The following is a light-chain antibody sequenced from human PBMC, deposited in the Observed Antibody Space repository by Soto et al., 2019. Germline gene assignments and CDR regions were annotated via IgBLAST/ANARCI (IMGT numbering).Light chain of an antibody. Sequence: EIVLTQSPGTLSLSPGERATLSCRASQSIGSSYLAWYQQKPGQAPRLLMYGASSRATGIPDTFSGSGSGTDFTLTISRLEPEDSAVYYCQQYASSPRTFRQGTRVEFK. V-gene: IGKV3-20*01. CDR1: QSIGSSY. CDR3: QQYASSPRT. CDR2: GAS. J-gene: IGKJ1*01.